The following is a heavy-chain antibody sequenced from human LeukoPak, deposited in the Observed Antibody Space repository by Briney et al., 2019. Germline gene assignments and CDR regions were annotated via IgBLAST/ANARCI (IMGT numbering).Heavy chain of an antibody. CDR1: GYTFTSYY. Sequence: ASVKVSCKASGYTFTSYYMHWVRQAPGQGLEWMGIINPSGGSTSYAQKFQGRVTMTRDMSTSTAYMELSSLRSEDTAVYYCANTVTTGTTYYYYYYMDVWGKGTTVTVSS. V-gene: IGHV1-46*01. J-gene: IGHJ6*03. CDR3: ANTVTTGTTYYYYYYMDV. D-gene: IGHD4-11*01. CDR2: INPSGGST.